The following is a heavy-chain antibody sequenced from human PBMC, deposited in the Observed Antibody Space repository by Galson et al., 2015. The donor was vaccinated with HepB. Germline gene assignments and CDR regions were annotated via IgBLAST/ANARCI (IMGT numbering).Heavy chain of an antibody. Sequence: SVKVSCKASGYTFTGYYMHWVRQAPGQGLEWMGWINPNSGGTNYAQKSQGRVTMTRDTSISTAYMELSRLRSDDTAVYYCEVVGATHRYMDVWGKGTTVTVSS. D-gene: IGHD1-26*01. CDR3: EVVGATHRYMDV. CDR2: INPNSGGT. CDR1: GYTFTGYY. V-gene: IGHV1-2*02. J-gene: IGHJ6*03.